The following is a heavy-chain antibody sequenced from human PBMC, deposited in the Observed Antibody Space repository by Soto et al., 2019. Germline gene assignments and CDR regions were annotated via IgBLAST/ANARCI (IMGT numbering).Heavy chain of an antibody. Sequence: QVQLVQSGAEVKKPGSSVKVSCKASGGTFSSYAISWVRQAPGQGLEWMGGISVDDGDTNYAQNFQGRVTMSTDTSTSTTYMEMRSLRSDDTAVYYCARDQVAKWAPGSAMVNYYYGMDAWGQGTTVTVSS. CDR1: GGTFSSYA. J-gene: IGHJ6*02. V-gene: IGHV1-18*01. CDR2: ISVDDGDT. CDR3: ARDQVAKWAPGSAMVNYYYGMDA. D-gene: IGHD5-18*01.